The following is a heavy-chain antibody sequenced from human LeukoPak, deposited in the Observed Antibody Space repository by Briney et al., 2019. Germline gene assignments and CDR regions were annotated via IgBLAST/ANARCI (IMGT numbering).Heavy chain of an antibody. CDR1: GFNVSNSY. J-gene: IGHJ2*01. Sequence: GGSLRLSCAASGFNVSNSYMTWVRQAPRKGLEWVSVIYSGGSTYHADSVRGRFNISRDNFKNTLFLQMNSLRAEDTAVYYCARAPQGAPYWYFDLWGRGTLVTVSS. CDR3: ARAPQGAPYWYFDL. D-gene: IGHD1-26*01. CDR2: IYSGGST. V-gene: IGHV3-53*01.